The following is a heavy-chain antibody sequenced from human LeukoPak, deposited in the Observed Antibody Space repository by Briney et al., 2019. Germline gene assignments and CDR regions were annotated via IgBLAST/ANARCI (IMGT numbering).Heavy chain of an antibody. V-gene: IGHV3-7*01. CDR2: IKQDGSEK. CDR3: ARDDCSSISCYHNWFDP. J-gene: IGHJ5*02. CDR1: GFTFSSYW. D-gene: IGHD2-2*01. Sequence: GGSLRLSCAASGFTFSSYWMSWVRQAPGKGLEWVANIKQDGSEKYNVDSVKGRFTISRDNAKNSLYLQMNSLRAEDTAVYYCARDDCSSISCYHNWFDPWGQGTLVTVSS.